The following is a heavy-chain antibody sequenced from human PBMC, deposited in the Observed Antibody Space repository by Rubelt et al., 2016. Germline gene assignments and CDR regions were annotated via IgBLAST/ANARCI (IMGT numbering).Heavy chain of an antibody. D-gene: IGHD3-9*01. J-gene: IGHJ4*02. V-gene: IGHV1-69*01. CDR3: AGVGALADRTIYYFDY. CDR1: GGTFSSYA. CDR2: IIPIFVTA. Sequence: QVQLVQSGAEVKKPGSSVTVSCTASGGTFSSYAISWVRQAPGQGLEWMGGIIPIFVTATYAQKLQGRGTMPGGESTVSGYMGLGSLRSEDTAEYYCAGVGALADRTIYYFDYWGQGTLVTVSS.